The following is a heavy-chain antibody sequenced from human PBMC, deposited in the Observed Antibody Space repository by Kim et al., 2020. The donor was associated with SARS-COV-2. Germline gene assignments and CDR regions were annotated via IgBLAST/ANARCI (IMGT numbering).Heavy chain of an antibody. CDR1: GGSISSYY. J-gene: IGHJ3*02. CDR2: IYYSGST. CDR3: ARVDSGSYYYAFDI. V-gene: IGHV4-59*13. D-gene: IGHD1-26*01. Sequence: SETLSLTCTVSGGSISSYYWSWIRQPPGKGLEWIGYIYYSGSTNYNPSLKSRVTISVDTSKNQFSLKLSSVTAADTAVYYCARVDSGSYYYAFDIWGQGTMVTVSS.